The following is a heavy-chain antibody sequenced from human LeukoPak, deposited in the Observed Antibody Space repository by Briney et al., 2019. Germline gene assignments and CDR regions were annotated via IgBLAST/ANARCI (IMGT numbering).Heavy chain of an antibody. J-gene: IGHJ6*02. V-gene: IGHV4-31*03. CDR2: IYYSGST. D-gene: IGHD1-1*01. Sequence: SETLSLTCTVSGGSISSGGYYWSWLRQHPGKGLEWIGYIYYSGSTSYNPSLKSRVTISVDTSKNQFSLKLSSVTAADTAVYYCARDSLPSGTYGMDVWGQGTTVTVSS. CDR3: ARDSLPSGTYGMDV. CDR1: GGSISSGGYY.